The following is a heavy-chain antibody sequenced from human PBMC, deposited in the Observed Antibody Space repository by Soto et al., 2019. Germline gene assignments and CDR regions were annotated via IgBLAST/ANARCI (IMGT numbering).Heavy chain of an antibody. J-gene: IGHJ4*02. CDR1: GYSINSGGYY. V-gene: IGHV4-30-2*01. CDR3: ARLDAYNSFDF. CDR2: IFHNGAT. Sequence: TSETLSLTCAVSGYSINSGGYYWSWIRQPPGRGLEWVGYIFHNGATFYNPSLKSRATISVDRSKNQISLNMHSLTAADTAVYYCARLDAYNSFDFWGQGALVTVSS. D-gene: IGHD2-2*01.